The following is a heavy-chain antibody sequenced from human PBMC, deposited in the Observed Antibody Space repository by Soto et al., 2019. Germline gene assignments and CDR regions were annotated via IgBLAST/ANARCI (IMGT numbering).Heavy chain of an antibody. Sequence: GGSLRLSCAASGFTFSSYSMNWVRLAPGKGLEWVSYISSRYGTVYYADSVKGRFTISRDNAKNSLYLQMSSLRDEDTAVYYCSRSSLYCSGGSFYSYYFDYWGQGTLVTVSS. CDR2: ISSRYGTV. J-gene: IGHJ4*02. V-gene: IGHV3-48*02. CDR1: GFTFSSYS. D-gene: IGHD2-15*01. CDR3: SRSSLYCSGGSFYSYYFDY.